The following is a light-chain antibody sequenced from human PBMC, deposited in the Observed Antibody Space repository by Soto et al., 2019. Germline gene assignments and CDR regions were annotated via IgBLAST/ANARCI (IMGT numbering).Light chain of an antibody. CDR3: QQGT. V-gene: IGKV1-5*03. CDR2: KAS. CDR1: QSISSW. Sequence: DIQMTQSPSTLSASVGDRVTITCRASQSISSWLAWYQQKPEKAPKLLIYKASSLESGVPSSFSGSGSGTEFTLTISSLQPDDFATYYCQQGTFGQGTKVDIK. J-gene: IGKJ1*01.